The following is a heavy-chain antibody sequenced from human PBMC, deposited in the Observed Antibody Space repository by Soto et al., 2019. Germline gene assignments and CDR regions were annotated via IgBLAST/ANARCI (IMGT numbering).Heavy chain of an antibody. CDR2: IKSGGNT. CDR3: VRENYYYGMDV. CDR1: GFTVSTDW. V-gene: IGHV3-66*01. J-gene: IGHJ6*02. Sequence: GGSLRLSCAASGFTVSTDWMYWVRQAPGKGLEWISVIKSGGNTHYADSVEGRFSISRDNSKNTVYLQMNSLGGEDTAVYYCVRENYYYGMDVWGQGTTVTVSS.